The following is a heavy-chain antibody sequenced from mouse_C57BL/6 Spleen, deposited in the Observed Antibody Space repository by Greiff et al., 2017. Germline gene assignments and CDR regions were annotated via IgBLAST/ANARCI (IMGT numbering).Heavy chain of an antibody. J-gene: IGHJ1*03. CDR2: INPSSGYT. V-gene: IGHV1-4*01. D-gene: IGHD1-1*01. CDR3: AIITTVGAWYFGV. CDR1: GYTFTSYT. Sequence: VKLVESGAELARPGASVKMSCKASGYTFTSYTMHWVKQRPGQGLEWIGDINPSSGYTKYNQKFKDKATLTAEKSSSTAYMQLSSLPSENSAFYYCAIITTVGAWYFGVWGTGTTVTVSS.